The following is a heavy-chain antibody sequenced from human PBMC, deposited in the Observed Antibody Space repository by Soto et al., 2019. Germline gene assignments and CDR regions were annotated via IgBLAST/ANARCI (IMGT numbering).Heavy chain of an antibody. CDR1: GGSFSGYY. J-gene: IGHJ5*02. CDR3: ARVGSGSPFDP. CDR2: INHSGST. D-gene: IGHD3-10*01. V-gene: IGHV4-34*01. Sequence: QVQLQQWGAGLLKPSETLSLTCAVYGGSFSGYYWSWIRQPPGKGLEWIGEINHSGSTNYNPSLKGRVTISVDTSKNQFSLKLSSVTAADTAVYYCARVGSGSPFDPWGQGTLVTVSS.